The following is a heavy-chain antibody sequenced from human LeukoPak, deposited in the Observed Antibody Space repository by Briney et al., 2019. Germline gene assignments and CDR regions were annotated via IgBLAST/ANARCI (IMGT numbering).Heavy chain of an antibody. CDR1: GGSFSGYY. Sequence: NSSETLSLTCAVYGGSFSGYYWSWIRQPPGKGLEWIGEINHSGSTYYNPSLKSRVTISVDTSKNQFSLKLSSVTAADTAVYYCARRKIPGHYYFDYWGQGTLVTVSS. V-gene: IGHV4-34*09. CDR2: INHSGST. J-gene: IGHJ4*02. CDR3: ARRKIPGHYYFDY.